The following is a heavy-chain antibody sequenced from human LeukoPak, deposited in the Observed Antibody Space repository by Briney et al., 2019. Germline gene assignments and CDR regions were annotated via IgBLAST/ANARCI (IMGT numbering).Heavy chain of an antibody. D-gene: IGHD2/OR15-2a*01. V-gene: IGHV3-21*04. Sequence: RGSLRLSCAASGFTFSNYGMNWVRQAPGKGLEWVSSISSSSSYIYYADSVKGRFTISRDNAKNSLYLQMNSLRAEDTAVYYCARVRVSSYYGMDIWGQGATVTVSS. J-gene: IGHJ6*02. CDR1: GFTFSNYG. CDR2: ISSSSSYI. CDR3: ARVRVSSYYGMDI.